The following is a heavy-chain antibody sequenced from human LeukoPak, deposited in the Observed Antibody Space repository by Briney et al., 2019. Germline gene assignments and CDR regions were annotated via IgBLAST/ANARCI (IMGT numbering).Heavy chain of an antibody. J-gene: IGHJ4*02. V-gene: IGHV4-59*01. CDR3: ARGSQRITVFGVVTDY. D-gene: IGHD3-3*01. CDR2: VYYTGST. CDR1: GGSISSYY. Sequence: PSETLSLTCTVSGGSISSYYWSWIRQPPGKGLEWIGYVYYTGSTNYNPSLKSRVTISVDMSKNHFSLELSSVTAADTAVYYCARGSQRITVFGVVTDYWGQGTLVTVSS.